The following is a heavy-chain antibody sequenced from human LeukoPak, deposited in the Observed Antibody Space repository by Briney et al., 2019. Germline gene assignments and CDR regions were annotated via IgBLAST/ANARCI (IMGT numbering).Heavy chain of an antibody. CDR3: ARSIAAAGTSPFDY. CDR2: IDWDDDK. J-gene: IGHJ4*02. Sequence: SGPTLVNPTQTLTLTCTFSGFSLSTSGMCGSWIRQPPGKALEWLARIDWDDDKYYSTSLKTRLTISKDTSKNQVVLTMTNMDPVDTATYYCARSIAAAGTSPFDYWGQGTLVTVSS. CDR1: GFSLSTSGMC. V-gene: IGHV2-70*11. D-gene: IGHD6-13*01.